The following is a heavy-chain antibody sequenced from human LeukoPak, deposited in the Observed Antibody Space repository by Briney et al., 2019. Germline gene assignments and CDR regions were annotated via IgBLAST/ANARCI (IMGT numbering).Heavy chain of an antibody. Sequence: SETLSLTCAVYGGSFSGYYWSWIRQPPGKGLEWIGEINHSGSTNYSPSLKSRVTISVDTSKNQFSLKLSSVTAADTAVYYCARVPRGDSSGYYYGWFDPWGQGTLVTVSS. CDR2: INHSGST. CDR3: ARVPRGDSSGYYYGWFDP. CDR1: GGSFSGYY. J-gene: IGHJ5*02. V-gene: IGHV4-34*01. D-gene: IGHD3-22*01.